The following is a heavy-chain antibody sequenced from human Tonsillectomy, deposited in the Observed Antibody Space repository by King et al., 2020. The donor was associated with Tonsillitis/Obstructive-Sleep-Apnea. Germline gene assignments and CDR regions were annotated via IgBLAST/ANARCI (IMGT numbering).Heavy chain of an antibody. V-gene: IGHV4-59*08. D-gene: IGHD3/OR15-3a*01. CDR3: ARWTGGTAGPDI. J-gene: IGHJ3*02. CDR2: IYYSGST. Sequence: LQLQESGPGLVKPSETLSLTCTVSGGSISSYYWNWIRQPPGKGLEWIGYIYYSGSTNYNPSLKSRITISVDTSKNQFSLKLSSVTAADTAVYYCARWTGGTAGPDIWGQGTMVTVSS. CDR1: GGSISSYY.